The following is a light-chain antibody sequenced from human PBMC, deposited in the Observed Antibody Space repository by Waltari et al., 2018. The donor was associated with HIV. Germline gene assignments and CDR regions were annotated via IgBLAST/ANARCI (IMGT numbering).Light chain of an antibody. Sequence: DILSTQSPSTLSVSPGVRGTLSCRASQTVGLNLAWYQQRPGQPPKLLVYGASNRAAGVSSRFSGSGSGTEFTRTITSVRSEDFAMYFCQQYEVWPLTFGGGTNVDIK. J-gene: IGKJ4*01. CDR3: QQYEVWPLT. CDR2: GAS. V-gene: IGKV3-15*01. CDR1: QTVGLN.